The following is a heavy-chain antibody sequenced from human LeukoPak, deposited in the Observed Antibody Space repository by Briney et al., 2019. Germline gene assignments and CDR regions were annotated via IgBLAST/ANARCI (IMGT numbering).Heavy chain of an antibody. CDR2: IGAYNGNT. CDR1: GYTFTSYG. CDR3: AREAVVVAATLPFDY. J-gene: IGHJ4*02. D-gene: IGHD2-15*01. V-gene: IGHV1-18*01. Sequence: ASVKVSCKASGYTFTSYGISWVRQAPGQGLEWMGWIGAYNGNTNYAQKLQGRVTMTTDTSTSTAYMELRSLRSDDTAVYYCAREAVVVAATLPFDYWGQGTLVTVSS.